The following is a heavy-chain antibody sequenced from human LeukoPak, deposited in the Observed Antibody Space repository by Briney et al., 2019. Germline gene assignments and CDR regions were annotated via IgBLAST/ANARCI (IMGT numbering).Heavy chain of an antibody. CDR3: ATGGSGWYGYYFDY. CDR1: GGTFSSYA. V-gene: IGHV1-69*06. D-gene: IGHD6-19*01. CDR2: IIPIFGTA. Sequence: GASVKVSCKASGGTFSSYAISWVRQAPGQGLEWMGGIIPIFGTANYAQKFQGRVTITADKSTSTAYMELSSLRSEDTAVYYCATGGSGWYGYYFDYWGQGTLVTVSS. J-gene: IGHJ4*02.